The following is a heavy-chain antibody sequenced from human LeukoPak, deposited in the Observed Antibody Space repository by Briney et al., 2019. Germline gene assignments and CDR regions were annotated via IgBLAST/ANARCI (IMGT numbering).Heavy chain of an antibody. D-gene: IGHD3-22*01. V-gene: IGHV1-2*02. CDR2: INPNTGGT. Sequence: ASVKVSCKASRYTLSDYYMHWVRQAPGQGLEWMGWINPNTGGTNYAQKFQGRVTMTRDTSISTAYMEVSRLRSDDTAVYYCARIYYETSGKFDYWGQGTLVTVSS. J-gene: IGHJ4*02. CDR1: RYTLSDYY. CDR3: ARIYYETSGKFDY.